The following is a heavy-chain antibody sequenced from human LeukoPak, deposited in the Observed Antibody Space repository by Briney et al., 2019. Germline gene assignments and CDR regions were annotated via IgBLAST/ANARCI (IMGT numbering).Heavy chain of an antibody. V-gene: IGHV1-69*13. CDR3: ARVRGYCSSTSCHLDY. J-gene: IGHJ4*02. CDR2: IIPIFGTA. Sequence: GASVKVSCKASGCTISSYAISGVRQAPGQWLEWMGGIIPIFGTANYAQKFQGRVTITADESTSTAYIELSSLRSEDTAVYYCARVRGYCSSTSCHLDYWGQGTLVTVSS. D-gene: IGHD2-2*03. CDR1: GCTISSYA.